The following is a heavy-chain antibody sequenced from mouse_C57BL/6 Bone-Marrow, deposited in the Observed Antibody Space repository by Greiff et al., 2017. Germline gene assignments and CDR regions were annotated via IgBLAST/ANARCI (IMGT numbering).Heavy chain of an antibody. D-gene: IGHD1-1*01. CDR1: GYTFTSYW. J-gene: IGHJ4*01. Sequence: QVQLQQPGAELVKPGASVKLSCKASGYTFTSYWMHWVKQRPGRGLEWIGRFDPNSGGTKYNEKFKSKATLTVDKPSSTAYMQLSSLTSEDSAVYYCACPNYYGSSYDAMDYWGQGTSVTVSS. CDR3: ACPNYYGSSYDAMDY. V-gene: IGHV1-72*01. CDR2: FDPNSGGT.